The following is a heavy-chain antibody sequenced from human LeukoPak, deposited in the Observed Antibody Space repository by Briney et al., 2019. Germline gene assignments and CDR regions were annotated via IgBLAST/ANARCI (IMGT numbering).Heavy chain of an antibody. J-gene: IGHJ4*02. Sequence: HGESLKISCKVSGYSFTTYWISWVRQMPGKGLEWMGRIDPSDSYTNYSPSFQGHVTISTDKSISTAYLQWSSLKASDTAMYNCARSLYYRSEHWGQGTLVTVSS. D-gene: IGHD3-10*01. CDR1: GYSFTTYW. V-gene: IGHV5-10-1*01. CDR3: ARSLYYRSEH. CDR2: IDPSDSYT.